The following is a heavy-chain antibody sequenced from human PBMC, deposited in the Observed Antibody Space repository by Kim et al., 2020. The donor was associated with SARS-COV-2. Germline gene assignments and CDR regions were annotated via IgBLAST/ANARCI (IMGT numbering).Heavy chain of an antibody. V-gene: IGHV4-34*01. D-gene: IGHD6-19*01. CDR3: ARGTRQWLVRGPYYYYMDV. CDR2: INHSGST. Sequence: SETLSLTCAVYGGSFSGYYWSWIRQPPGKGLEWIGEINHSGSTNYNPSLKSRVTISVDTSKNQFSLKLSSVTAADTAVYYCARGTRQWLVRGPYYYYMDVWGKGNTGTVSS. J-gene: IGHJ6*03. CDR1: GGSFSGYY.